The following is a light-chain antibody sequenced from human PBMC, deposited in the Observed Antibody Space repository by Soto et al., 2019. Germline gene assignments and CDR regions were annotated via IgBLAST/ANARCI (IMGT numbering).Light chain of an antibody. CDR1: QSISTY. CDR3: QQTYSNPWT. V-gene: IGKV1-39*01. J-gene: IGKJ1*01. CDR2: TAS. Sequence: DIQMTQSPSSLSASVGDRVTITCRASQSISTYLNWYQQKPGKAPKFLIYTASSLQSGVPSRFSGSGSGTHFTLTISSLQPEDFAAYYCQQTYSNPWTFGPGTKVDI.